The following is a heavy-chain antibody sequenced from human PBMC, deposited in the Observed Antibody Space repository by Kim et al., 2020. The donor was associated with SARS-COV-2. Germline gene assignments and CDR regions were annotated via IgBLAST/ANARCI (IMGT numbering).Heavy chain of an antibody. CDR3: ARDEGLVTAIGNY. V-gene: IGHV3-66*01. Sequence: YATSVNGRFTISRDKSKNTLFLQMTTLRAEDTAVYYCARDEGLVTAIGNYWGQGALVSVSA. D-gene: IGHD2-21*02. J-gene: IGHJ4*02.